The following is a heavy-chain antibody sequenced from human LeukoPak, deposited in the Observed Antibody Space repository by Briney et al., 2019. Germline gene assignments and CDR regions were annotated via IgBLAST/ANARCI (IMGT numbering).Heavy chain of an antibody. J-gene: IGHJ4*02. CDR3: VRGIDY. Sequence: SGGSLRLSCGASGFTFSTYWMHWVCQPPGKGLVWVSRINSDGSSITYADSVKGRFTISRDNAKNTVYLQMNSLRAEDTAVYYCVRGIDYWGQGTLVTVSS. CDR2: INSDGSSI. V-gene: IGHV3-74*03. CDR1: GFTFSTYW.